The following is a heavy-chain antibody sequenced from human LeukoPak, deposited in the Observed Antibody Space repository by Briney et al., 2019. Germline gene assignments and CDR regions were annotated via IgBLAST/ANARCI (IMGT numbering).Heavy chain of an antibody. CDR3: ARGDYCSSTSCYNGYFQH. Sequence: SQTLSLTCTVSGGSISSGDYYWSWIRQPPGKGLEWFGYIYYSGSTYYNPSLKSRITISVDTSKNQFSLKLSSVTAADTAVYYCARGDYCSSTSCYNGYFQHWGQGTLVTVSS. J-gene: IGHJ1*01. CDR2: IYYSGST. D-gene: IGHD2-2*02. CDR1: GGSISSGDYY. V-gene: IGHV4-30-4*08.